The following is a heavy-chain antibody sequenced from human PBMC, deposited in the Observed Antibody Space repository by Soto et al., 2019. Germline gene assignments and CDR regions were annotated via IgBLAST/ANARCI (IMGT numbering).Heavy chain of an antibody. V-gene: IGHV4-59*01. CDR2: IYYSGST. Sequence: QVQLQESGPGLVKPSETLSLTCSVSGGSISSYYWSWIRQPPGKGLEWIGYIYYSGSTNYNPSLKSRVTISVDTSKNQFSLKLSSVTAADTAVYYCARDRVAGGNSEWFFDLWGRGTLVTVSS. CDR1: GGSISSYY. J-gene: IGHJ2*01. D-gene: IGHD4-4*01. CDR3: ARDRVAGGNSEWFFDL.